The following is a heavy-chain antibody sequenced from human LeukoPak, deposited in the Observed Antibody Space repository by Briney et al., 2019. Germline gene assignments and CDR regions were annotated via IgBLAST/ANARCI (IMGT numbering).Heavy chain of an antibody. Sequence: GRSLRLSCAASGFTFSSYAMHWVRQAPGKGLEWVAVISYDGSNKYYADSVKGRFTISRDDSKNTLYLQMNSLRAEDTAVYYCAKDRPVLRQMGAYGMDVWGQGTTVTVSS. CDR3: AKDRPVLRQMGAYGMDV. V-gene: IGHV3-30-3*01. CDR1: GFTFSSYA. J-gene: IGHJ6*02. CDR2: ISYDGSNK. D-gene: IGHD3-16*01.